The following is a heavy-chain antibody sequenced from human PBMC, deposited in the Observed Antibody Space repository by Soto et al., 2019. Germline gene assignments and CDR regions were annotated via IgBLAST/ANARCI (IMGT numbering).Heavy chain of an antibody. V-gene: IGHV3-21*01. D-gene: IGHD6-25*01. Sequence: GGSLRLSCAASGFTFSSYSMNWVRQAPGKGLEWVSSISSSSSYIYYADSVKGRFTISRDNAKNSLYLQMNSLRAEDTAVYYCAREVTAAASSDYWGQGPLVTVSS. J-gene: IGHJ4*02. CDR1: GFTFSSYS. CDR2: ISSSSSYI. CDR3: AREVTAAASSDY.